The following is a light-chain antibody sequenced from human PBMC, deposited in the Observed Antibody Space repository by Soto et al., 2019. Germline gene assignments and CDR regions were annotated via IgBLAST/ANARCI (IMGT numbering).Light chain of an antibody. V-gene: IGKV1-39*01. CDR1: QTINTF. Sequence: DIQMTQSQSSLSASVGDRVNITCRASQTINTFLNWYQQKPGKAPKLLIYAASSLQSVVPSMFSGSGSGTDFTPTISSLQPEDFATYFWQESYRMPFTVGPGTKVDSK. CDR3: QESYRMPFT. CDR2: AAS. J-gene: IGKJ3*01.